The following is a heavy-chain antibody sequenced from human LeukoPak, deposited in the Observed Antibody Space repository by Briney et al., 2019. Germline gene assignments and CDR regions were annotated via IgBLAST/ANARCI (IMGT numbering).Heavy chain of an antibody. D-gene: IGHD5-18*01. CDR1: GDSISNYY. CDR2: IYTSGST. Sequence: SETLSLTCTVSGDSISNYYWTWIRQPAAKGLEWIGRIYTSGSTNYSPSLKSRVTISVDTSKNQFSLKLSSVTAADTAVYYCARVRDTEHGDYFDYWGQGTLVTVSS. CDR3: ARVRDTEHGDYFDY. J-gene: IGHJ4*02. V-gene: IGHV4-4*07.